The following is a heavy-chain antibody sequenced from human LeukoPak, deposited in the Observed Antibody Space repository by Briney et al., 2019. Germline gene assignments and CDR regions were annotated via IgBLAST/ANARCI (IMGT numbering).Heavy chain of an antibody. CDR1: GFTFSDYS. D-gene: IGHD2-2*01. Sequence: GGSLRLSCAASGFTFSDYSMSWIRQPPGKGPEWVSYISSSGDSTVYADSVKGRFTVSRDNANNSLYLQMNSLRAEDTAVYFCARESVVVPATTYYGMDVWGQGTTVTVSS. J-gene: IGHJ6*02. V-gene: IGHV3-11*01. CDR3: ARESVVVPATTYYGMDV. CDR2: ISSSGDST.